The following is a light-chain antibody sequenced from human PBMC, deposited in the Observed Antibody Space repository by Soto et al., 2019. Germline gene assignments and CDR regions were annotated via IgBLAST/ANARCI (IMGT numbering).Light chain of an antibody. Sequence: QLVLTQPPSASGSPGQSVTISCTGTSSDVGGHDYVSWYQQHPGKAPKLMIYEVTKRPSGVPDRFSGSKSGNTASLTVSGLQAEDEADYYCSSYAGSNNFVFGTGTKLTVL. CDR3: SSYAGSNNFV. J-gene: IGLJ1*01. CDR1: SSDVGGHDY. CDR2: EVT. V-gene: IGLV2-8*01.